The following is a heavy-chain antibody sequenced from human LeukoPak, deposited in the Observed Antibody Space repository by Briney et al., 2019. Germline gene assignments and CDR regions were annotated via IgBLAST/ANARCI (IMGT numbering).Heavy chain of an antibody. J-gene: IGHJ4*02. CDR1: GFTFDDYA. CDR2: ISWNSGSI. CDR3: AKGGQYFDY. V-gene: IGHV3-9*01. Sequence: PGRSLRLSCAASGFTFDDYAMHWVRQAPGKGLEWVSGISWNSGSIGYADSVKGRFTISRDNAKNSLYLQMNSLRAEDTAVYYCAKGGQYFDYWGQGTLVTVSS.